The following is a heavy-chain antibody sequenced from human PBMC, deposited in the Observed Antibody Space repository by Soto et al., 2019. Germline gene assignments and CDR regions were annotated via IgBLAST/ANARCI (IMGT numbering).Heavy chain of an antibody. J-gene: IGHJ3*02. CDR1: GFTVSSNY. CDR2: IYSGGST. Sequence: GGSLRLSCAASGFTVSSNYMSWVRQAPGKGLEWVSVIYSGGSTYYADSVKGRFTISRDNSKNTLYLQMNSLRAEDTAVYYCAISYGSGTSSAASDILGQATMVTVPS. V-gene: IGHV3-66*01. D-gene: IGHD3-10*01. CDR3: AISYGSGTSSAASDI.